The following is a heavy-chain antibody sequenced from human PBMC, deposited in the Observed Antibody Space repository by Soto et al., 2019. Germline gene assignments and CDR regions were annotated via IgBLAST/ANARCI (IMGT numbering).Heavy chain of an antibody. V-gene: IGHV3-30-3*01. D-gene: IGHD4-4*01. Sequence: QVQLVESGGGVVQPGRSLRLSCAASGFTFSSYAMHWVRQAPGKGLEWVAVISYDGSNKYYADSVKGRFTISRDNSKNTLYLQMNSLRAEDTAVYYCARPLWRDDYNWGYFDLWGHGTLVTVSS. CDR1: GFTFSSYA. CDR3: ARPLWRDDYNWGYFDL. J-gene: IGHJ2*01. CDR2: ISYDGSNK.